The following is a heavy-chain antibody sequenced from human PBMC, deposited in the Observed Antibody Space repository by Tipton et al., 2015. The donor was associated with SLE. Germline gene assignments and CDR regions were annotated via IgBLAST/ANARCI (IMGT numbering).Heavy chain of an antibody. CDR3: ARDWRMVQGEGRNYYYGMDV. V-gene: IGHV3-11*04. CDR1: GFTFSDYY. CDR2: ISSSGSTI. J-gene: IGHJ6*02. Sequence: QLVQSGGGLVQPGGSLRLSCAASGFTFSDYYMSWIRQAPGKGLEWVSYISSSGSTIYYADSVKGRFTISRDNAKNSLYLQMNSLRAEDTAVYYCARDWRMVQGEGRNYYYGMDVWGQGTTVTVSS. D-gene: IGHD3-10*01.